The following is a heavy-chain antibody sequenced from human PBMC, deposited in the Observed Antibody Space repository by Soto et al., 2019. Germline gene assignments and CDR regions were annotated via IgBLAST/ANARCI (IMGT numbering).Heavy chain of an antibody. CDR3: ARERARVFDS. CDR1: GFTSSYYY. J-gene: IGHJ4*02. V-gene: IGHV3-11*01. Sequence: GGSLRLSCAASGFTSSYYYMSWIRQAPGKGLEWLSYISISGGTIYYADSVKGRFSISRDNAKNSLYLQLSSLRAEDTAVYFCARERARVFDSWGQGTLVTVSS. CDR2: ISISGGTI.